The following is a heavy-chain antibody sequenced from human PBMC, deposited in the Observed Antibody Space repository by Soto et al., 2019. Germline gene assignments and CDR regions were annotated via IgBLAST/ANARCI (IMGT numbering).Heavy chain of an antibody. CDR3: ASGQQLVPVGLGAPPSWFDP. D-gene: IGHD6-6*01. J-gene: IGHJ5*02. CDR2: IIPIFGTA. Sequence: QVQLVQSGAEVKKPGSSVKVSCKASGGTFSSYAISWVRQAPGQGLEWMGGIIPIFGTANYAQKFQGRVTITADESTSTAYMELSSLRSEDTAVYYCASGQQLVPVGLGAPPSWFDPWGQGTLVTVSS. V-gene: IGHV1-69*12. CDR1: GGTFSSYA.